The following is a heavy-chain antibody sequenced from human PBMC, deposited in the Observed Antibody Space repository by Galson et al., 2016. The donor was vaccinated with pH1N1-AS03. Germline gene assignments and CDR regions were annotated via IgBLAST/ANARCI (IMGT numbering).Heavy chain of an antibody. J-gene: IGHJ4*02. V-gene: IGHV3-23*01. CDR3: ARDHTYFDGSAYYDGHDS. Sequence: SLRLSCAASGFTFSSYAMSWVRQAPGKGLEWVSAISGSGGSTYYADSVKGRFTISRDNSKNSLYLQMNSLRAEDTALYYCARDHTYFDGSAYYDGHDSWAQGTLVTVSS. CDR1: GFTFSSYA. CDR2: ISGSGGST. D-gene: IGHD3-22*01.